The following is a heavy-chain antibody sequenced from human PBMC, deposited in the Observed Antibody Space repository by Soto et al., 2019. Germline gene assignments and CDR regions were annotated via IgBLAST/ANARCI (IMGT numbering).Heavy chain of an antibody. V-gene: IGHV4-30-2*01. CDR3: ARRYGGNLDY. CDR1: GGSISSGGYS. J-gene: IGHJ4*02. Sequence: SETLSLTCAVSGGSISSGGYSWSWIRQPPGKGLEWIGYIYYSGSTYYNPSLKSRVTISVDTSKNHFSLKLSSVTAADTAVYYCARRYGGNLDYWGQGTLVTVSS. CDR2: IYYSGST. D-gene: IGHD1-26*01.